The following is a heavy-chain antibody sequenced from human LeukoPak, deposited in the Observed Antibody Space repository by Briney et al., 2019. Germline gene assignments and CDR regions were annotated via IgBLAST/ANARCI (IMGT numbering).Heavy chain of an antibody. J-gene: IGHJ3*02. CDR3: ARKSDYGARNAFDI. V-gene: IGHV4-30-4*01. Sequence: SETLSLTCTVSGGSISSDYYWTWIRQPPGKGLEWIGYIYYSGSTYYNPSLRSRVTISVDTSKNQFSLKLTSVTAADTAVYYCARKSDYGARNAFDIWGQGTMVTVSS. D-gene: IGHD4-17*01. CDR1: GGSISSDYY. CDR2: IYYSGST.